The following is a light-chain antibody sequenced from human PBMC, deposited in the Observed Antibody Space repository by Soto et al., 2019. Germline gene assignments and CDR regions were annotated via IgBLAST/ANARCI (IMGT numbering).Light chain of an antibody. CDR3: QQYHSYSYT. Sequence: DIQMTQSPSTLSASVGDSVTITCRASQSIAQWLAWYQQRPGKAPKLLIYRASTLDTGVPSRFSASGSGTEFTLTISSLQPDDFATYYCQQYHSYSYTFGQGTTLEIK. CDR1: QSIAQW. V-gene: IGKV1-5*03. CDR2: RAS. J-gene: IGKJ2*01.